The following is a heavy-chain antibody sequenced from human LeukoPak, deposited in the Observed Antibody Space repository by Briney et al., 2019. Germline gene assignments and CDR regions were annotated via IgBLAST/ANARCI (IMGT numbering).Heavy chain of an antibody. D-gene: IGHD6-19*01. CDR1: GVSTTNGIYY. CDR3: ARHAEYNSGWHFYLDH. CDR2: VHNVGST. Sequence: SETLSLTCTVSGVSTTNGIYYWAWIRQPPGKGLEWIGSVHNVGSTYYNLSLRSRVTMSIDTSKNQFSLRLSSVTAADTAVYYCARHAEYNSGWHFYLDHWGQGILVTVSS. J-gene: IGHJ4*02. V-gene: IGHV4-39*01.